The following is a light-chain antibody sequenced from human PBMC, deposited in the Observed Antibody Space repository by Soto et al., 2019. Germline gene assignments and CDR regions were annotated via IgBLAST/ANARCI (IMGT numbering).Light chain of an antibody. CDR3: QQRSNWPPLT. CDR2: DAS. V-gene: IGKV3-11*01. Sequence: EIVLTQSPATLSLSPGERATLSCRASQSVSSYLAWYQQKPGQAPRLLIYDASNRSTGIPARFSGSGSGPDFTLTISSLEPEDFAVYYCQQRSNWPPLTFGGGTKVESK. CDR1: QSVSSY. J-gene: IGKJ4*01.